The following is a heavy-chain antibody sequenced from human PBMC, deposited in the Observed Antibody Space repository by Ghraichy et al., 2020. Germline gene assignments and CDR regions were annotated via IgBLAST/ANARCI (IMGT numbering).Heavy chain of an antibody. CDR2: IYYSGST. CDR3: AREMSSTSPKFYY. Sequence: SETLSLTCTVSGGSISSYYWSWIRQPPGKGLEWIGYIYYSGSTNYNPSLKSRFTISVDTSKNQFSLKLSSVTAADTAVYYCAREMSSTSPKFYYWGQGTLVTVSS. CDR1: GGSISSYY. V-gene: IGHV4-59*01. J-gene: IGHJ4*02. D-gene: IGHD2-2*01.